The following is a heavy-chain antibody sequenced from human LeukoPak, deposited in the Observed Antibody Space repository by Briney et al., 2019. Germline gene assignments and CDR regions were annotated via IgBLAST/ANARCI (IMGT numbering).Heavy chain of an antibody. J-gene: IGHJ4*02. D-gene: IGHD3-16*02. CDR2: ISYDGSNK. CDR1: GFTFSSYG. Sequence: GGSLRLSCAASGFTFSSYGMHWVRQAPGKGLEWVAVISYDGSNKYYADSVKGRFTISRDNSKNTLYLQMNSLRAEDTAVYYCAKAGDDYVWGSYLAFWGQGTLVTVSS. CDR3: AKAGDDYVWGSYLAF. V-gene: IGHV3-30*18.